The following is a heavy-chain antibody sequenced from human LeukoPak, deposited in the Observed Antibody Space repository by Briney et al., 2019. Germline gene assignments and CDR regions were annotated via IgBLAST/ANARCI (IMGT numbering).Heavy chain of an antibody. J-gene: IGHJ4*02. D-gene: IGHD6-19*01. CDR1: GGSISSYY. CDR2: IYYCGST. CDR3: ARLQWLSTPFFDY. V-gene: IGHV4-59*08. Sequence: PSETLPLTCTVSGGSISSYYWSWIRQPPGKGLEWIGYIYYCGSTNYNPSLKSRVNISLDTPKNQFSLKLISVTAADTAVYFCARLQWLSTPFFDYWGQGTLVTVSS.